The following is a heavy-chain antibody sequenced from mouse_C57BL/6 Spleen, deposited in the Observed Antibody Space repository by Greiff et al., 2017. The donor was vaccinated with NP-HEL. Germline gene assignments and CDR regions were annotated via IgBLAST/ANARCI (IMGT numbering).Heavy chain of an antibody. CDR3: TRVPMVTTGAMDY. Sequence: QVQLQQSGAELVRPGASVTLSCKASGYTFTDYEMHWVKQTPVHGLEWIGAIDPETGGTAYNQKFKGKAILTADKSSSTAYMELRSLTSEDSAVYYCTRVPMVTTGAMDYWGQGTSVTVSS. V-gene: IGHV1-15*01. D-gene: IGHD2-2*01. J-gene: IGHJ4*01. CDR1: GYTFTDYE. CDR2: IDPETGGT.